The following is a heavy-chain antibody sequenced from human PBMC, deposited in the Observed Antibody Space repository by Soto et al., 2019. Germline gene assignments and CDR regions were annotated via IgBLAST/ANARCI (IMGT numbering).Heavy chain of an antibody. CDR1: GYTFTSYA. Sequence: ASVKVSCKASGYTFTSYAMHWVRQAPGQRLEWMGWINAGNGNTKYSQKFQGRVTITRDTSASTAYMELSSLRSEDTAVYYCARDRLRYFDWSTGYYYYYYGMDVWGKGTTVTVSS. D-gene: IGHD3-9*01. J-gene: IGHJ6*04. CDR2: INAGNGNT. V-gene: IGHV1-3*01. CDR3: ARDRLRYFDWSTGYYYYYYGMDV.